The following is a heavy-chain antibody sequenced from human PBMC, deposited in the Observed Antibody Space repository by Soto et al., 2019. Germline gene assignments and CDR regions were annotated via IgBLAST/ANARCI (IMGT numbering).Heavy chain of an antibody. CDR1: GGSISSYY. V-gene: IGHV4-59*01. CDR2: IYYSGST. CDR3: ARAPVRGVRPTGWFDP. J-gene: IGHJ5*02. D-gene: IGHD3-10*01. Sequence: SETLSLTCTVSGGSISSYYWSWIRQPPGKGLEWIGYIYYSGSTNYNPSLKSRVTISVDTSKNQFSLKLSSVTAADTAVYYCARAPVRGVRPTGWFDPWGQGTLVTVSS.